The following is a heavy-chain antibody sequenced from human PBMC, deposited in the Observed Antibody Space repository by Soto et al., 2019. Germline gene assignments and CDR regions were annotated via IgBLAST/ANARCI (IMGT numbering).Heavy chain of an antibody. V-gene: IGHV3-11*05. Sequence: QVQLVESGGGLVKPGGSLRLSCAASGITFSDYYMSWIRQAPGKGLEWVSYISSSGHYTEHADSVRGRFTTSRDNARNSLNRQRNGRRVEDTAGYYGARELAGRDVGAKGPRSPSP. CDR3: ARELAGRDV. CDR1: GITFSDYY. CDR2: ISSSGHYT. J-gene: IGHJ6*02.